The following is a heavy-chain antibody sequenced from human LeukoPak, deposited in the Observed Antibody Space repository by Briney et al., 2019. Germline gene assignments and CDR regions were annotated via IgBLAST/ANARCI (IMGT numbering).Heavy chain of an antibody. J-gene: IGHJ5*02. D-gene: IGHD1-26*01. V-gene: IGHV4-4*07. CDR1: RGAISGNY. CDR3: ARGGGSYYLGLRGFDP. CDR2: IYTSGST. Sequence: SETLSLTCSVSRGAISGNYWGWIRQPAGKGLEWIGRIYTSGSTNYNPSLKSRVSMSVDTSKNQFSLKLSSVTAADTAVYYCARGGGSYYLGLRGFDPWGQGTLVTVSS.